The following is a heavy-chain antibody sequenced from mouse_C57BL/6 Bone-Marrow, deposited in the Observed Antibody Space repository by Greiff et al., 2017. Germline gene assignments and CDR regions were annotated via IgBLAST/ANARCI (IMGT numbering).Heavy chain of an antibody. V-gene: IGHV5-17*01. CDR2: ISSGSSTI. J-gene: IGHJ3*01. CDR3: AKNDYDKMAWFAY. CDR1: GFTFSDYG. Sequence: EVHLVESGGGLVKPGGSLKLSCAASGFTFSDYGMHWVRQAPEKGLEWVAYISSGSSTIYYADTVKGRFTISRDNAKNTLFLQMTSLRAEDTAMYYCAKNDYDKMAWFAYWGQGTLVTVSA. D-gene: IGHD2-4*01.